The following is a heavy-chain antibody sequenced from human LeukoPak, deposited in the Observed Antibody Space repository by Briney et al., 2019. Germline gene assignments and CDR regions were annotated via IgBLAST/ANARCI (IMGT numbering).Heavy chain of an antibody. CDR3: AKVDSSGYKRGVDY. V-gene: IGHV3-74*01. D-gene: IGHD3-22*01. CDR1: GFTFSSYW. CDR2: INSDGSTT. Sequence: WGSLRLSCAASGFTFSSYWMHWVRQAPGKGLVWVSRINSDGSTTTYADAVRGRFSISRDNAKNTLYLQMNSLRAEDTAVYYCAKVDSSGYKRGVDYWGQGTLVTVSS. J-gene: IGHJ4*02.